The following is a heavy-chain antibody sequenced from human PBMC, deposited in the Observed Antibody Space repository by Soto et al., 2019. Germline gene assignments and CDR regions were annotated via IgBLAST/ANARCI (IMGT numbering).Heavy chain of an antibody. CDR1: GGSISSGGYY. D-gene: IGHD2-15*01. J-gene: IGHJ6*02. Sequence: TLSLTCTVSGGSISSGGYYWSWIRQHPGKGLEWIGYIYYSGSTYYNPSLKSRVTISVDTSKNQFSLKLSSVTAADTAVYYCARGARLYCSGGSCSPRDYYGMDVWGQGTTVTVSS. V-gene: IGHV4-31*03. CDR2: IYYSGST. CDR3: ARGARLYCSGGSCSPRDYYGMDV.